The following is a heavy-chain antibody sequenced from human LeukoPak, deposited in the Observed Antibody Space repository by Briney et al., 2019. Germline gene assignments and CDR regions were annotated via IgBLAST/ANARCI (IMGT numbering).Heavy chain of an antibody. CDR2: ISSSGSTI. D-gene: IGHD3-10*01. CDR1: GFTFSSYE. CDR3: ANAMVRGGVDY. J-gene: IGHJ4*02. V-gene: IGHV3-48*03. Sequence: GGSLRLSCAASGFTFSSYEMHWVRQAPGKGLEWVSYISSSGSTIYYADSVKGRFTISRDNAKNSLYLQMNSLRAEDTAVYYCANAMVRGGVDYWGQGTLVTVSS.